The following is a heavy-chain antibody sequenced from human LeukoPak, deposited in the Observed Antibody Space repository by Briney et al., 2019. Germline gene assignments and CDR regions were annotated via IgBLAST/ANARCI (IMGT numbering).Heavy chain of an antibody. D-gene: IGHD3-10*01. J-gene: IGHJ4*02. CDR1: GFTFSSNW. CDR3: ARDMIRGVVNN. V-gene: IGHV3-74*01. CDR2: INPSGSFT. Sequence: GGSLRLSCAASGFTFSSNWMHWVRQVPGKGLVWVSLINPSGSFTTYADSVKGRFTISRDDAKNRLYMQMNSLRVEDTAVYYCARDMIRGVVNNWGQGALVTVSS.